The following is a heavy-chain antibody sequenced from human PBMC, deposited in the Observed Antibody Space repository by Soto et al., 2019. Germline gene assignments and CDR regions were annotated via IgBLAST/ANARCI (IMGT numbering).Heavy chain of an antibody. V-gene: IGHV3-33*01. CDR1: GFTFSSYG. Sequence: QVQLVESGGGVVQPGRSLRLSCAASGFTFSSYGMHWVRQAPGKGLEWVAVIWYDGSNKYYADSVKGRFTISRDNSKKTLYRQMNSLKAEDTAVYYCARAAGGYNNNNWFDLWGQGTLVTVSS. CDR2: IWYDGSNK. J-gene: IGHJ5*02. CDR3: ARAAGGYNNNNWFDL. D-gene: IGHD3-22*01.